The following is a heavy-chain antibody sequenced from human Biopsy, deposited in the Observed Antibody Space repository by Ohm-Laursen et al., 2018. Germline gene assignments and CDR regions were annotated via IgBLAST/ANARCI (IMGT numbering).Heavy chain of an antibody. Sequence: PGTLSLTCNVSGGDINNYYWSWIRQPAGKGLEWIGRIYPGGSTNYNPSLKSRVTMSVDTSKKQLSLRLRSVTAADTAMHYCARDLYDFCGGCPFDPWGQGTLVTVS. CDR1: GGDINNYY. J-gene: IGHJ5*02. D-gene: IGHD3-3*01. CDR3: ARDLYDFCGGCPFDP. CDR2: IYPGGST. V-gene: IGHV4-4*07.